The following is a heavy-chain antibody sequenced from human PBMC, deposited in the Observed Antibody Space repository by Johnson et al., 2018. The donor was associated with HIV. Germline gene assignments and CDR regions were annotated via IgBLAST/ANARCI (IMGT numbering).Heavy chain of an antibody. V-gene: IGHV3-13*01. Sequence: VQLVESGGGLVQPGGSLRLSCAASGFTFSSYDMHWVRQATGKGLEWVSAIGTAGDTYYPGSVKGRFTISREDAKSSLYLQMNSLRAGDTAVYYCARGMYYNFWSGYSSNAFDIWGQGTMVTVSS. J-gene: IGHJ3*02. CDR3: ARGMYYNFWSGYSSNAFDI. CDR1: GFTFSSYD. CDR2: IGTAGDT. D-gene: IGHD3-3*01.